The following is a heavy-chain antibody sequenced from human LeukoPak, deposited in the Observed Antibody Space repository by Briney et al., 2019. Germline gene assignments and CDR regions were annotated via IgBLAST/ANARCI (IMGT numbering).Heavy chain of an antibody. J-gene: IGHJ5*02. Sequence: GASVKVSCKASGYTFTGYYMHWVRQAPGQGLEWMGWINPNSGGTNYAQKFQGRVTMTRDTSISTAYMELSRLRSDDTAVYYCARPGERDYGDYAWIDPWGQGTLVTVSS. CDR1: GYTFTGYY. V-gene: IGHV1-2*02. CDR2: INPNSGGT. CDR3: ARPGERDYGDYAWIDP. D-gene: IGHD4-17*01.